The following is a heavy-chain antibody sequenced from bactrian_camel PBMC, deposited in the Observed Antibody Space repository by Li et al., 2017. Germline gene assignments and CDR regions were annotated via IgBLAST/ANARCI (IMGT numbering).Heavy chain of an antibody. J-gene: IGHJ4*01. CDR1: GYSSSRLC. CDR2: IATGSGRT. CDR3: ATDRTCNARFCTGGYCLARGGS. V-gene: IGHV3S1*01. D-gene: IGHD7*01. Sequence: VQLVESGGGSVPAGGSLRLSCRVSGYSSSRLCMAWFRQAPGKEREVVAVIATGSGRTSYADSVKGRLTISQDNTKDTLYLQMNNLKPEDTAMYFCATDRTCNARFCTGGYCLARGGSGGQGTQVTVS.